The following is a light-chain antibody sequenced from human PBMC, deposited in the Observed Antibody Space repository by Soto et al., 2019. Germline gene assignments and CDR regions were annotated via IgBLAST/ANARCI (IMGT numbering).Light chain of an antibody. CDR1: NSDIGGYNY. Sequence: SVLNPPPPGFRAPGQSGTLSCPGNNSDIGGYNYVSWYQQHPGKAPKLMIYTVTKRPSGVPDRFSGSKSDNTASLTISGLQADDEADYYCCSYAGSAPYVFGTGTKVTV. CDR2: TVT. J-gene: IGLJ1*01. V-gene: IGLV2-11*01. CDR3: CSYAGSAPYV.